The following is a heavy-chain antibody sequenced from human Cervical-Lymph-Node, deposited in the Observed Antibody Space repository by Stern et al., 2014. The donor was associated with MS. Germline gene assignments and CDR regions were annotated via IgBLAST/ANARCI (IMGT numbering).Heavy chain of an antibody. CDR2: IDPNSGDT. CDR1: GYTFARFY. V-gene: IGHV1-2*06. Sequence: VQLVESGTEVKKPGASVKVSCKPSGYTFARFYIHWVRQAPGQGLEWMGRIDPNSGDTTYAQKFRGRVTLTRDTSNSTAYMEVSSLRSDDTATYSCARSAGSANFDYWGQGTLVTVSS. J-gene: IGHJ4*02. CDR3: ARSAGSANFDY. D-gene: IGHD1-26*01.